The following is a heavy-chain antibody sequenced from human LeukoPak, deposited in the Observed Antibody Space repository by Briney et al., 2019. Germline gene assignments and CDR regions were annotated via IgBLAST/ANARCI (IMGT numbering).Heavy chain of an antibody. CDR2: ISHHGSNE. D-gene: IGHD3-9*01. J-gene: IGHJ4*02. CDR3: ARVHDTSGYYHYFDS. Sequence: GGSLRLSCEASGFTFSTYPMHWVRQAPDKGLEWVAMISHHGSNEYYADSVKGRFTISRDNSKNTLYLQVDNPRVEDTAIYYCARVHDTSGYYHYFDSWGQGTLVTVSS. V-gene: IGHV3-30*14. CDR1: GFTFSTYP.